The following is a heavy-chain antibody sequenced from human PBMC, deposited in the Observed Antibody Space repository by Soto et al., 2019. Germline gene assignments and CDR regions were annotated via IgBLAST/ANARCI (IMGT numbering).Heavy chain of an antibody. J-gene: IGHJ3*02. CDR1: GGTFSSYA. CDR2: IIPIFGTA. V-gene: IGHV1-69*01. CDR3: ARGGNYYDSSGLYI. Sequence: QVQLVQSGAEVKKPGSSVKVSCKASGGTFSSYAISWVRQAPGQGLEWMGGIIPIFGTANYAQKFQGRVTITADESTRTAYMELSILRSEDTAVYYCARGGNYYDSSGLYIWGQGTMVTVSS. D-gene: IGHD3-22*01.